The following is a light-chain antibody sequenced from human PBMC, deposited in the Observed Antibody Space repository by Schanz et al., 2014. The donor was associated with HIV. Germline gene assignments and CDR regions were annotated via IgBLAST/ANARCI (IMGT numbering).Light chain of an antibody. CDR2: KAS. J-gene: IGKJ2*02. V-gene: IGKV1-5*03. CDR3: HQYNSYPGT. Sequence: DIQMAQSPSPLSASVGDRVTITCRASQSISNWLAWYQQKPGKAPRLLIYKASSLESGVPSRFSGSGSGKEFTLTISSLQPADFATYYCHQYNSYPGTFGQGTKLDIK. CDR1: QSISNW.